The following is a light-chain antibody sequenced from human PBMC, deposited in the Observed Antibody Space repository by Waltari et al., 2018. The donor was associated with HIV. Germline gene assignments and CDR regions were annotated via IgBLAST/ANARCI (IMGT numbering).Light chain of an antibody. CDR3: QSADSSGTLYV. Sequence: SYELTQPPSVSVSPGQTARITGSGDALPKQYAYGYQQKPGQAPVLVIYKDSERPSGIPERFSGSSSGTTVTLTISGVQAEDEADYYCQSADSSGTLYVFGTGTKVTVL. CDR1: ALPKQY. CDR2: KDS. V-gene: IGLV3-25*03. J-gene: IGLJ1*01.